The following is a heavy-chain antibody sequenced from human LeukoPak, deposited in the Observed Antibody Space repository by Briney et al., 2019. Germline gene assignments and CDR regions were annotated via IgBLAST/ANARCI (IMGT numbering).Heavy chain of an antibody. CDR2: INPNSGGT. V-gene: IGHV1-2*02. Sequence: ASVKVSCKASGYTFTGYYMHWVRQAPGQGLEWMGWINPNSGGTNYAQKFQCRVTMTRDTSISTAYMELSRLRSDDTAVYYCARDPYYDFWSGYSRQNYYYYMDVWGKGTTVTVSS. CDR3: ARDPYYDFWSGYSRQNYYYYMDV. J-gene: IGHJ6*03. CDR1: GYTFTGYY. D-gene: IGHD3-3*01.